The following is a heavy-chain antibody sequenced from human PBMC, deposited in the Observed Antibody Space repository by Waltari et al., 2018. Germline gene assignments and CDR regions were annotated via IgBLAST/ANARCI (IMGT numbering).Heavy chain of an antibody. V-gene: IGHV4-61*09. CDR1: GASLSSGSDY. J-gene: IGHJ5*02. Sequence: QVQLQASGPGLVKPSHTLSLTCIVSGASLSSGSDYWSWIRQHAGKGLGWIGYIYTRGSTNYNAALKSRVTISVDTSKNQFSLKLSYGTAADTAVYYCAQGGYGSGSFHRWFDPWGQGTLVTVSS. CDR3: AQGGYGSGSFHRWFDP. CDR2: IYTRGST. D-gene: IGHD3-10*01.